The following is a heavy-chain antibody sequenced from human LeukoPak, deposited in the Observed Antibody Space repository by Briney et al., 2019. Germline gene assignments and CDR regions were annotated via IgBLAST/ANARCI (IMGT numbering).Heavy chain of an antibody. CDR2: ISGSGGST. CDR1: GFTFSSYA. J-gene: IGHJ4*02. D-gene: IGHD6-19*01. CDR3: AKDVVFGYSSGF. V-gene: IGHV3-23*01. Sequence: PGGSLRLSWAASGFTFSSYAMSWVRQAPGKGLEWVSAISGSGGSTYYADSVKGRFTISRDNSKNTLYLQMNGLRAEDTAVYYCAKDVVFGYSSGFWGQGTLVTVSS.